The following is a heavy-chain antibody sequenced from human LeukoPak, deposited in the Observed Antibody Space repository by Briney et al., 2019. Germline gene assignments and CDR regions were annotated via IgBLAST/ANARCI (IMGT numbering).Heavy chain of an antibody. CDR1: DGSISSSLYY. CDR2: IYYSGST. D-gene: IGHD3-10*01. Sequence: PSETLSLTCTVSDGSISSSLYYWGWIRQPPGKGLEWIGIIYYSGSTYYNPSLKSRVTISVETSKNQVSLRLSSVTAADTAVYYCARAQWYYYGSGSKTSGGFDYWGQGTLVTVSS. J-gene: IGHJ4*02. CDR3: ARAQWYYYGSGSKTSGGFDY. V-gene: IGHV4-39*01.